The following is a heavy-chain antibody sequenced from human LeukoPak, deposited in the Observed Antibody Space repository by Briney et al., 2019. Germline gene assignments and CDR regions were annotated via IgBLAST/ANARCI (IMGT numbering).Heavy chain of an antibody. CDR1: GGSISSVGYS. V-gene: IGHV4-30-2*01. CDR2: IYHSGST. Sequence: SETLSLTCAVSGGSISSVGYSLSWIRQPPRKGLDWIGYIYHSGSTYYNPSLKSRLTISVDRSKNQFALKLSCVAAGDTGVYYCARDSRGYGGNSRAFDIWGEGRMVTVSS. J-gene: IGHJ3*02. D-gene: IGHD4-23*01. CDR3: ARDSRGYGGNSRAFDI.